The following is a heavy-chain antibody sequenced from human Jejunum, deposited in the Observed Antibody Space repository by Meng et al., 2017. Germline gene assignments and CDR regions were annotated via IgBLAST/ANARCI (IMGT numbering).Heavy chain of an antibody. V-gene: IGHV4-30-4*01. J-gene: IGHJ4*02. D-gene: IGHD3-22*01. CDR3: ARERWEYYESSGFDS. Sequence: QVQLQESGPGLVKPSQTLYLPCSVSGGSISGGDYYWSWIRQPPGKGLEWIGYIHYIGSAFFHPSFKSRAAISVDTSNNQFSLKLNSVTAGDTAVYYCARERWEYYESSGFDSWGQGTLVTVSS. CDR2: IHYIGSA. CDR1: GGSISGGDYY.